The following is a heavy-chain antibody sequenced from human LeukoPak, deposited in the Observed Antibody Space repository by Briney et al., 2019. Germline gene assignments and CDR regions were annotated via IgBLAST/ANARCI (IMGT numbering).Heavy chain of an antibody. D-gene: IGHD3-10*01. CDR3: ARGVDYYGV. CDR2: IDHSGGT. CDR1: GGSFSGYS. V-gene: IGHV4-34*01. Sequence: SETLSLTCAVYGGSFSGYSWNWIRQPPVKGLEWIGEIDHSGGTNYNPSLKSRVTKSVDMSKKQFSLKLSSVTAADTALYYCARGVDYYGVWGQGTLVAVCS. J-gene: IGHJ4*02.